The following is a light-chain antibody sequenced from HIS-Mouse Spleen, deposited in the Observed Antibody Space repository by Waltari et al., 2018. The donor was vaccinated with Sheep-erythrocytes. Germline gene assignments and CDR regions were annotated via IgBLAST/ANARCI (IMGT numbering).Light chain of an antibody. J-gene: IGLJ3*02. CDR3: CSYAGSYTWV. V-gene: IGLV2-11*01. CDR2: DVS. Sequence: QSALPQPRSVSGSPGQSVTISCTGTSSDVGGYTYVSWYQQHPGKAPKLMIYDVSKRPSGVPDRFSGSKSGNTASLTISGLQAEDEADYYCCSYAGSYTWVFGGGTKLTVL. CDR1: SSDVGGYTY.